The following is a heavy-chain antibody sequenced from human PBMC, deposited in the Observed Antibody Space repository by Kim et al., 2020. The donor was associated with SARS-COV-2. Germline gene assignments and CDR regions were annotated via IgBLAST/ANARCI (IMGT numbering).Heavy chain of an antibody. D-gene: IGHD3-16*02. CDR2: ISNTGNTI. CDR3: TRLSPFYEEVWGSYRYTDDY. CDR1: GFTFSNYN. J-gene: IGHJ4*02. V-gene: IGHV3-48*02. Sequence: GGSLRLSCVASGFTFSNYNMNWVRQAPGKGLEWVSYISNTGNTIYYSDSVKGRFTISRDNAKSSLYLHLSSLRDEDTAVYYCTRLSPFYEEVWGSYRYTDDYWGQGTLVTVSS.